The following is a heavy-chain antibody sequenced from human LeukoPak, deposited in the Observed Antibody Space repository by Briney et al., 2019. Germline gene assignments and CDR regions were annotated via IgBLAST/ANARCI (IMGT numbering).Heavy chain of an antibody. J-gene: IGHJ4*02. CDR2: IKQDGSVK. CDR3: ARDPVAAPYFDY. V-gene: IGHV3-7*01. CDR1: GFTFSSYW. Sequence: GGSLRLSCAASGFTFSSYWMNWVRQAPGKGLEWVANIKQDGSVKNYVGSVKGRFTVSRDNARNSLYLRMSSLRAEDTAVYYCARDPVAAPYFDYWGQGALVTVSS. D-gene: IGHD6-6*01.